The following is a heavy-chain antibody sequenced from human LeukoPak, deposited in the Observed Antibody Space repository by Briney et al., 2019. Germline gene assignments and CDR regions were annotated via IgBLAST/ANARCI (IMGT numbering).Heavy chain of an antibody. D-gene: IGHD3-10*01. Sequence: GGSLRLSCAASGFTFSSYSMNWVRQAPGKGLEWVSSISSSSSYIYYADSVKGRFTISRDNAKNSLYLQMNSLRAEDTAVYYCAKEMMVRGVLDYFDYWGQGTLVTVSS. V-gene: IGHV3-21*01. CDR1: GFTFSSYS. J-gene: IGHJ4*02. CDR2: ISSSSSYI. CDR3: AKEMMVRGVLDYFDY.